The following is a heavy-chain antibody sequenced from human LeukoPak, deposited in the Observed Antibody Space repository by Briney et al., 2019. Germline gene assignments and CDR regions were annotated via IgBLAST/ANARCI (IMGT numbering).Heavy chain of an antibody. CDR3: ARHRAYYDFWSGYYLGDAFDI. V-gene: IGHV4-59*08. D-gene: IGHD3-3*01. Sequence: SQTLSLTCTVSGGSISSYYWSWIRQPPGQGLEWIGYIYYSGSTNYNPSLKSRVTISVDTSKNQFSLKLSSVTAADTAVYYCARHRAYYDFWSGYYLGDAFDIWGQGTMVTVSS. J-gene: IGHJ3*02. CDR1: GGSISSYY. CDR2: IYYSGST.